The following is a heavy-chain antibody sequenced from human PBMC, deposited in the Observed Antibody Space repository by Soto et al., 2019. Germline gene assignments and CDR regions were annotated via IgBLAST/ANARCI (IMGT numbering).Heavy chain of an antibody. CDR3: TTAFGSP. J-gene: IGHJ5*02. D-gene: IGHD3-3*01. V-gene: IGHV3-15*01. CDR2: IKSKTDGGIT. CDR1: GFTFSNAW. Sequence: EVQLVESGGGLVKPGVSLRLSCAASGFTFSNAWMSWVRQAPGKGLEWVGRIKSKTDGGITDCAAPVKGRFTISRADSKNTLYLQMNSLKTEETAVYYCTTAFGSPWGQGTLVTVSS.